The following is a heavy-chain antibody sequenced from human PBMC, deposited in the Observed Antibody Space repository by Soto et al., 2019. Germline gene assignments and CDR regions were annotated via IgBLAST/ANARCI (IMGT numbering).Heavy chain of an antibody. J-gene: IGHJ4*02. CDR3: TKDRQTDAAGCPFDD. CDR2: IHYSGST. CDR1: GGSISGSY. Sequence: SATLSLTCTVSGGSISGSYWSWIRQTPGKVLEWVGYIHYSGSTNHNPSLKSRVTMSVDSAKNNFSLQLSSVTAANTAVYFCTKDRQTDAAGCPFDDCGQGALV. D-gene: IGHD6-13*01. V-gene: IGHV4-59*01.